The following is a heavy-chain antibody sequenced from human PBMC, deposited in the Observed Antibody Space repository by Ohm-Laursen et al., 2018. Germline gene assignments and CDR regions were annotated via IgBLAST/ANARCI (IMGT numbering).Heavy chain of an antibody. CDR1: GFTFSNYA. CDR3: ARVPWDYGDSSGSY. CDR2: ISGSGGNT. J-gene: IGHJ4*02. D-gene: IGHD4-17*01. Sequence: SLRLSCSASGFTFSNYAMGWVRQAPGKGLEWVSGISGSGGNTYYTDSVKGRFTISRDNSKNTLYLQMNSLRAEDTAVYYCARVPWDYGDSSGSYWGQGTLVTVSS. V-gene: IGHV3-23*01.